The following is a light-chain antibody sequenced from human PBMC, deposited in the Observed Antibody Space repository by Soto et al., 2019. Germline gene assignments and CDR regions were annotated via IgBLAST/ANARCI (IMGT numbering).Light chain of an antibody. CDR1: SSDVGGYNY. CDR2: EVS. Sequence: QSVLTQPDSVSGSPGQSITISCTGTSSDVGGYNYVSWYQQHPGKAPKLIIYEVSNRPSGVSNRFSGSKSGNTASLTISGLQAEDEADYYCSSYTSSNTWVFGGGTKLTVL. CDR3: SSYTSSNTWV. J-gene: IGLJ2*01. V-gene: IGLV2-14*01.